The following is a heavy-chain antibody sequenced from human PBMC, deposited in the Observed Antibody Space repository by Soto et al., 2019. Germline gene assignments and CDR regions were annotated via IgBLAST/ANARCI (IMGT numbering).Heavy chain of an antibody. CDR1: GGTFSNYT. CDR3: ARFKLGEDY. Sequence: QVQLVQSGAEVKKPGSSVKVSCKASGGTFSNYTITWVRQAPGQGLEWMGRLIPILGLANYAQKFRGRVTITEDKSTATADTVLRSLRSEDTAMYYCARFKLGEDYWGQGTLVTVSS. D-gene: IGHD3-16*01. V-gene: IGHV1-69*02. J-gene: IGHJ4*02. CDR2: LIPILGLA.